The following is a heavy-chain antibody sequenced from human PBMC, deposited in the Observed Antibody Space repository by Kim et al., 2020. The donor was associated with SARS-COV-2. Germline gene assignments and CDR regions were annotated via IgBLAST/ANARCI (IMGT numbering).Heavy chain of an antibody. CDR2: ISGSGGST. CDR3: AKSTSYYDSSGYYSDY. J-gene: IGHJ4*02. CDR1: GFTFSSYA. Sequence: GGSLRLSCAASGFTFSSYAMSWVRQAPGKGLEWVSAISGSGGSTYYADSVKGWFTISRDNSKNTLYLQMNSLRAEDTAVYYCAKSTSYYDSSGYYSDYWGQGTLVTVSS. V-gene: IGHV3-23*01. D-gene: IGHD3-22*01.